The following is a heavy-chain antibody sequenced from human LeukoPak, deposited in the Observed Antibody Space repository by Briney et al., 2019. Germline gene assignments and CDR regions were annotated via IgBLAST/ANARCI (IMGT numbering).Heavy chain of an antibody. CDR3: AGAVLGPYYFDY. J-gene: IGHJ4*02. V-gene: IGHV4-31*03. CDR1: GGSISSGGYY. D-gene: IGHD2-8*01. CDR2: IYYSGST. Sequence: SETLSLTCTVSGGSISSGGYYWSWIRQHPGKGLEWIGYIYYSGSTYYNPSLKSRVTISVDTSKNQFSLKLSSVTAADTAVYYCAGAVLGPYYFDYWGQGTLVTVSS.